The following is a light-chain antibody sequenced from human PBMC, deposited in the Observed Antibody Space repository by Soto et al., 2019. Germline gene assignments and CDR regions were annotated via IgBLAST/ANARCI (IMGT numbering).Light chain of an antibody. CDR1: ETISTF. CDR3: QQSYSWSPIT. CDR2: AAS. Sequence: DIQMAQSPSSLSASVGDRVTLTCRASETISTFLNWYQHKPGRAPKLLTYAASRLHSGVPSRFSGSGSGTDFTLTINGLQPEDFASYYCQQSYSWSPITFGQGTRLEI. V-gene: IGKV1-39*01. J-gene: IGKJ5*01.